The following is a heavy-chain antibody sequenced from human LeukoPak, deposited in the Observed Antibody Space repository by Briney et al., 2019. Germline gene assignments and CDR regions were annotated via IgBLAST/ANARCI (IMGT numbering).Heavy chain of an antibody. V-gene: IGHV3-7*01. CDR1: GFTFSSYW. D-gene: IGHD7-27*01. CDR3: ARDVNWGWGNWFDP. J-gene: IGHJ5*02. Sequence: GGSLRLSCAASGFTFSSYWMSWVRQAPGKGLEWVANIKQDGSEKYYVDSVKGRFTISRDNAKNSLYLQMNSLRAEDTAVYYCARDVNWGWGNWFDPWGQGTLVTVSS. CDR2: IKQDGSEK.